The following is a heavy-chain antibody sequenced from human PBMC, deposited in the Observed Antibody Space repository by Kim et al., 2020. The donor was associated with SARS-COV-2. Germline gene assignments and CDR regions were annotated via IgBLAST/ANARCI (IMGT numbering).Heavy chain of an antibody. CDR2: ISSSSSYT. CDR1: GFTFSDYY. J-gene: IGHJ4*02. CDR3: ARDLFSLAAAGILGY. V-gene: IGHV3-11*06. D-gene: IGHD6-13*01. Sequence: GGSLRLSCAASGFTFSDYYMSWIRQAPGKGLEWVSYISSSSSYTNYADSVKGRFTISRDNAKNSLYLQMNSLRAEDTAVYYCARDLFSLAAAGILGYWGQGTLVTVSS.